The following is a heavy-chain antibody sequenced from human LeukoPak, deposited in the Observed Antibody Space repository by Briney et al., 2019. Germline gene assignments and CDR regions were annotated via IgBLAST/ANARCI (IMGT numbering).Heavy chain of an antibody. CDR3: AKLSPAVLRFLEWLWTGLDY. Sequence: PGGSLRLSCAASGFTFSSYAMSWVRQAPGKGLEWVSAISGSGGSTYYADSVKGRFTISRDNSKNTLYLQMNSLRAEDTAVYYCAKLSPAVLRFLEWLWTGLDYWGQGTLVTVSS. CDR1: GFTFSSYA. CDR2: ISGSGGST. D-gene: IGHD3-3*01. V-gene: IGHV3-23*01. J-gene: IGHJ4*02.